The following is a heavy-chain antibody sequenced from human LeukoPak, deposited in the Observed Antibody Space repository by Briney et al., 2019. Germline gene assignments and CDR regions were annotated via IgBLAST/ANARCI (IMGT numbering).Heavy chain of an antibody. CDR2: IYYTGST. Sequence: SQTLSLACTVSGGSISRDYWSWIRQPPGKGLEWIGYIYYTGSTNYNPSLKSRVTISVDTSKNQFSLKLSSVTAADTAVYYCARDRPGGSSLDYWGQGTLVTVSS. V-gene: IGHV4-59*01. CDR1: GGSISRDY. D-gene: IGHD6-13*01. J-gene: IGHJ4*02. CDR3: ARDRPGGSSLDY.